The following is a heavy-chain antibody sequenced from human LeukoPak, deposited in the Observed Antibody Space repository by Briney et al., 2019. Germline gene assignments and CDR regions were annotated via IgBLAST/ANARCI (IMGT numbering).Heavy chain of an antibody. CDR2: ISSSSSYI. Sequence: GGSLRLSCAASGFTFSNYRMNWVRQAPGKGLEWVSSISSSSSYIYYADSVKGRFTISRDNAKNSLYLQMNSLRAEDTAVYYRARDQVVVRVVVDYYMDVWGKGTTVTVSS. J-gene: IGHJ6*03. D-gene: IGHD2-2*01. V-gene: IGHV3-21*01. CDR1: GFTFSNYR. CDR3: ARDQVVVRVVVDYYMDV.